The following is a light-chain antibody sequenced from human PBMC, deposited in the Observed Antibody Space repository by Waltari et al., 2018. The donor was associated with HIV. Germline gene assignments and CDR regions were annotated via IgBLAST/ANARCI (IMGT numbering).Light chain of an antibody. CDR1: SSDVGGYDF. Sequence: QSALTQPPSASGSPGQSVTISCTGTSSDVGGYDFVSWYQHRAGKVPKLIIYDVTKRPSGVPDRFSGSKSGNTASLTISGLQAEDEADYHCYSYAGNFWVFGGGTKLTVL. V-gene: IGLV2-8*01. J-gene: IGLJ3*02. CDR3: YSYAGNFWV. CDR2: DVT.